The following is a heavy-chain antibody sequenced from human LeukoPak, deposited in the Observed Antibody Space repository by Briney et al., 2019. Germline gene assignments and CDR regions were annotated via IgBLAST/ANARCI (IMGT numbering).Heavy chain of an antibody. D-gene: IGHD5-12*01. V-gene: IGHV3-23*01. CDR2: ISGSGGST. CDR1: GFTFSSYG. Sequence: LTGGSLRLSCAASGFTFSSYGMSWVRQAPGKGLEWVSAISGSGGSTYYADSVKGRFTISRDNSKNTLYLQMNSLRAEDTAVYYCAKDHGYSGYDAQGNDYWGQGTLVTVSS. J-gene: IGHJ4*02. CDR3: AKDHGYSGYDAQGNDY.